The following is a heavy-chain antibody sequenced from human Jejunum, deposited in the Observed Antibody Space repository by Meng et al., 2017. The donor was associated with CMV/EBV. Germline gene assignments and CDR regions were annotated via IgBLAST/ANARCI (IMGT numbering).Heavy chain of an antibody. Sequence: CAASGFTFNSYTMTWVRQTPGKGLEWVSHMYGSGDEIHYADTVKGRFTISRDNSKNTLYLHMNSLRAEDTAIYYCAKWLGEQSVFDYWGQGTLVTVSS. CDR3: AKWLGEQSVFDY. D-gene: IGHD1/OR15-1a*01. J-gene: IGHJ4*02. CDR2: MYGSGDEI. V-gene: IGHV3-23*01. CDR1: GFTFNSYT.